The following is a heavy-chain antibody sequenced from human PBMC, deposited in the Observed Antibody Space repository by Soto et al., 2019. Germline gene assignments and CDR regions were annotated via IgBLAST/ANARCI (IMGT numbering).Heavy chain of an antibody. CDR3: AKGEGKWGYYYYYMDV. CDR1: GSTFASYA. J-gene: IGHJ6*03. Sequence: GGSLRLSCAASGSTFASYAMSWVRQAPGKGLEWVSAISGSGGSTYYADSVQGRFTISRDNSKNTLYLQMNSLRAEDTAVYYCAKGEGKWGYYYYYMDVWGKGTTVTVSS. V-gene: IGHV3-23*01. CDR2: ISGSGGST. D-gene: IGHD1-26*01.